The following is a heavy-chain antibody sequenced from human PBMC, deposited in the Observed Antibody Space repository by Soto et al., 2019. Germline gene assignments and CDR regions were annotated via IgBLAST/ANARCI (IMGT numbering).Heavy chain of an antibody. V-gene: IGHV3-30*18. CDR3: AKASGDYGMGI. J-gene: IGHJ6*01. CDR2: ISYDGSNK. Sequence: GGSLRLSCAASGFTFSSYGMHWVRQAPGKGLEWVAVISYDGSNKYYADSVKGRFTISRDNSKNTLYLQMNSLRAEDTAVYYCAKASGDYGMGIWAQGTTRTVSS. CDR1: GFTFSSYG. D-gene: IGHD4-17*01.